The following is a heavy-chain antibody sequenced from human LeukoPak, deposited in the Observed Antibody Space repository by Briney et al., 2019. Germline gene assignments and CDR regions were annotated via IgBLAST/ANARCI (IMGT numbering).Heavy chain of an antibody. CDR2: ISSSGSTI. V-gene: IGHV3-11*04. D-gene: IGHD2-15*01. Sequence: PGGALRLSCAASGFTFSDYYMSWIRQAPGEGLEGGSYISSSGSTIYYADSVKGRFTISRDNAKNSLYLQMNSLRAEDTAVYYCARPYCSGGSCYLDYWGQGTLVTVSS. CDR3: ARPYCSGGSCYLDY. J-gene: IGHJ4*02. CDR1: GFTFSDYY.